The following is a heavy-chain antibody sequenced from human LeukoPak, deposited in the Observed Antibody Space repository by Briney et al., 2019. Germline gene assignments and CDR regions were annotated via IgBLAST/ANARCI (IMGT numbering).Heavy chain of an antibody. Sequence: GASVKVSCKASGGTFSSYAISWVRQAPGQGLEWMGGIIPIFGTANYAQKFQGRVTITADESTSTAYMELSSLRSEDTAVYYCARDLDAGSWSNYFDYWGQGTLVTVSS. J-gene: IGHJ4*02. CDR1: GGTFSSYA. CDR3: ARDLDAGSWSNYFDY. CDR2: IIPIFGTA. D-gene: IGHD6-13*01. V-gene: IGHV1-69*13.